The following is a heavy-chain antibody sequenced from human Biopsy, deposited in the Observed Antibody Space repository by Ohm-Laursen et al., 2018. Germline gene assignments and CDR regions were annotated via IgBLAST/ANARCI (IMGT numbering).Heavy chain of an antibody. Sequence: SDTLSLTCTVSGGSFTGHYWSWIRQPPGKGLEWIGHISYTGYTSYNASLKSRVTISVDTSRNHFSLRLSSLTAADTAVCYCARGSNDFGGLYFPRWGQGTLLTVSS. J-gene: IGHJ4*02. V-gene: IGHV4-59*11. CDR3: ARGSNDFGGLYFPR. CDR1: GGSFTGHY. CDR2: ISYTGYT. D-gene: IGHD4-23*01.